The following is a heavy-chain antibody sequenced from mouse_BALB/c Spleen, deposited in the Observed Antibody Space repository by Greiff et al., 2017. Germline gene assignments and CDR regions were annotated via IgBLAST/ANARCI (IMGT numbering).Heavy chain of an antibody. V-gene: IGHV2-9*02. D-gene: IGHD2-4*01. Sequence: QVQLKESGPGLVAPSQSLSITCTVSGFSLTSYGVHWVRQPPGKGLEWLGVIWAGGSTNYNSALMSRLSISKDNSKSQVFLKMNSLQTDDTAMYYCARVSTMITTEFAYWGQGTLVTVSA. CDR2: IWAGGST. CDR1: GFSLTSYG. J-gene: IGHJ3*01. CDR3: ARVSTMITTEFAY.